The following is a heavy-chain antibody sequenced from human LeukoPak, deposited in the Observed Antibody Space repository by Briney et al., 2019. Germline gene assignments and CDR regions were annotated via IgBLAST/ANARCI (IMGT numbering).Heavy chain of an antibody. CDR2: IYYSGST. CDR3: ARGGWYPESFQH. CDR1: GGSISSYY. J-gene: IGHJ1*01. Sequence: SETLSLTCTVSGGSISSYYWNWIRQHPRNGLEWIGYIYYSGSTNYNPSLKSRVTISVDTSKNQFSLNLSSVTAADTAVYYCARGGWYPESFQHWGQGALVTVSS. V-gene: IGHV4-59*01. D-gene: IGHD6-19*01.